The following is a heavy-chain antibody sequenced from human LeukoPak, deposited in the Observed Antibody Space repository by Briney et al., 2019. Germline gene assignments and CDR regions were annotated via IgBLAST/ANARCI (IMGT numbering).Heavy chain of an antibody. CDR2: ISGSGGST. CDR3: AKALWFGELFIDY. CDR1: GFTFSSHA. V-gene: IGHV3-23*01. J-gene: IGHJ4*02. Sequence: GGSLRLSCAASGFTFSSHAMSWVRQAPGKGLESVSAISGSGGSTYYADSVKGRFTISRDNSKNTLYLQMNSLRAEDTAVYYCAKALWFGELFIDYWGQGTLVTVSS. D-gene: IGHD3-10*01.